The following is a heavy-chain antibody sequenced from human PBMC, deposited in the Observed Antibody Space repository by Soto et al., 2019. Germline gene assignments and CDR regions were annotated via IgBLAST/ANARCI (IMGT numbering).Heavy chain of an antibody. V-gene: IGHV3-30*18. D-gene: IGHD2-21*02. J-gene: IGHJ6*02. CDR1: GFTFSSYG. CDR2: ISYDGSNK. CDR3: AKGIVVVTAIWYYYYGMDV. Sequence: LRLSCAASGFTFSSYGMHWVRQAPGKGLEWVAVISYDGSNKYYADSVKGRFTISRDNSKNTLYLQMNSLRAEDTAVYYCAKGIVVVTAIWYYYYGMDVWGQGTTVTVSS.